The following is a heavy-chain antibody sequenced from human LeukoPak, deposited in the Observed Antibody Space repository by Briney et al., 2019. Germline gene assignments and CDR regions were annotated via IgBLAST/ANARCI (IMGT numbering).Heavy chain of an antibody. Sequence: PGGSLRLSCAASGFTFSSYAMTWVRQAPGKGXXXXSAMGGIGGSTYYADSVKGRFTISRDNSKNTLYLQMNSLRAEDTAVYYCAKQSGGSGTYYYYWSQGTLVTVSS. CDR2: MGGIGGST. V-gene: IGHV3-23*01. D-gene: IGHD3-10*01. J-gene: IGHJ4*02. CDR1: GFTFSSYA. CDR3: AKQSGGSGTYYYY.